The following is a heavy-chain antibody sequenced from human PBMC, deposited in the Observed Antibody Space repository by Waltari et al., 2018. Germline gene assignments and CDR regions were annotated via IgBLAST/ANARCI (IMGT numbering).Heavy chain of an antibody. CDR2: INQEGSEK. J-gene: IGHJ5*02. Sequence: EVQLVESGGGLVQPGGSLRLSCAASGFSFSSYWLSWVRQAPGKGREWVANINQEGSEKHYVDSVKGRFTVSRDNAKSSLYLQMNSLRADDTAVYYCARGVASMIRGVVDWFDPWGQGTLVTVSS. V-gene: IGHV3-7*01. D-gene: IGHD3-10*01. CDR1: GFSFSSYW. CDR3: ARGVASMIRGVVDWFDP.